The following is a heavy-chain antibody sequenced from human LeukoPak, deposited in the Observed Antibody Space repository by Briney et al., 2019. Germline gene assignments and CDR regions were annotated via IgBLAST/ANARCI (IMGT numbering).Heavy chain of an antibody. V-gene: IGHV1-18*01. D-gene: IGHD1-26*01. CDR1: GYTFTSYG. Sequence: ASVKVSCKASGYTFTSYGISWVRQAPGQGLEWMGWISAYNGNTNYAQKLQGRVTMTTDTSTSTAYMELRSLRSDDTAVYYCARDWLHKREVGATIFDAFDIWGQGTMVTVSS. CDR2: ISAYNGNT. CDR3: ARDWLHKREVGATIFDAFDI. J-gene: IGHJ3*02.